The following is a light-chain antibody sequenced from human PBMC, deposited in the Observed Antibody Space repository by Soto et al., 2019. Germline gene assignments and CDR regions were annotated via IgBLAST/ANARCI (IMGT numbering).Light chain of an antibody. Sequence: EIVLTQSPGTLSLSPGERATLSCRASQSVSSSYLAWYQQKPGQAPRLLIYGASSRATGIPDRFSGSGSETDFTLTSSRLALEDFAVYYCQEYSNSRILVQGTRVDIK. CDR3: QEYSNSRI. CDR2: GAS. J-gene: IGKJ1*01. V-gene: IGKV3-20*01. CDR1: QSVSSSY.